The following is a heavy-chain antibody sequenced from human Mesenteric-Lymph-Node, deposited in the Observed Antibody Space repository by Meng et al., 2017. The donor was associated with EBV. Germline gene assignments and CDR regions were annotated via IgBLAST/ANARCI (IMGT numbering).Heavy chain of an antibody. V-gene: IGHV3-74*01. CDR2: INTEGTNT. CDR1: DFNFSSYW. CDR3: ARYSTAFDY. Sequence: EVQLVVSGGGLVQSGGVLRLSCAASDFNFSSYWMHWGRPPPGKGLEWVSRINTEGTNTRYAGSVEGRFTISRDNAKKTLFLQMNSLGAEDTAVYYCARYSTAFDYWGHGTLVTVSS. J-gene: IGHJ5*01. D-gene: IGHD6-13*01.